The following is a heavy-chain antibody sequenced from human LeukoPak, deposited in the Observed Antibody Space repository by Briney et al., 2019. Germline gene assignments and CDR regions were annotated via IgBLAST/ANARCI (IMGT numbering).Heavy chain of an antibody. CDR2: FDPEDGET. D-gene: IGHD2-2*03. CDR3: ATVAGYCSSTSCSSNWFDP. J-gene: IGHJ5*02. CDR1: GYTLTELS. V-gene: IGHV1-24*01. Sequence: ASVKVSCKVSGYTLTELSMHWVRQAPGKGLEWMGGFDPEDGETIYAQKFQGGVTMTEDTSTDTAYMELSSLRSEDTAVYYCATVAGYCSSTSCSSNWFDPWGQGTLVTVSS.